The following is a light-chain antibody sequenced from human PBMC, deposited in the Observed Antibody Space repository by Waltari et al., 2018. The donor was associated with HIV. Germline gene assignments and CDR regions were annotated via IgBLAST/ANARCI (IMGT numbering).Light chain of an antibody. CDR3: AAWDENLNGL. CDR1: SSNIGTQT. Sequence: QSVMTQPPSASGTPGPRVTNASSASSSNIGTQTVHWYQHLPGPAPKLLISSNNQRPSGVPDRFSASKSGTSASLAISGLRSEDEAEYYCAAWDENLNGLFGGGTKLTVL. V-gene: IGLV1-44*01. J-gene: IGLJ3*02. CDR2: SNN.